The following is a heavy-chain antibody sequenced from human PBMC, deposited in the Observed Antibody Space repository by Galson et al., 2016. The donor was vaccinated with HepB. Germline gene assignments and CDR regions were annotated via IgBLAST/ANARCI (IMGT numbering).Heavy chain of an antibody. Sequence: SLRLSCAASGFTFKTYSMNWVRQAPGKGLEWVSYISSGSYITSGSNTIYSADSVKGRFTISRDDARNSLYLQMNSLRDEDTAVYYCARVASGYSYGTGVWFDYWGQGTLVTVSS. D-gene: IGHD5-18*01. CDR1: GFTFKTYS. CDR2: ISSGSYITSGSNTI. V-gene: IGHV3-48*02. CDR3: ARVASGYSYGTGVWFDY. J-gene: IGHJ4*02.